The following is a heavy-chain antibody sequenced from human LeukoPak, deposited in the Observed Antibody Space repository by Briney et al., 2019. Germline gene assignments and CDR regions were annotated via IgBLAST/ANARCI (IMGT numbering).Heavy chain of an antibody. J-gene: IGHJ4*02. V-gene: IGHV3-7*05. Sequence: GSLRLSCVASGFTFSSYAMHWVRQAPGKGLEWVANINQDGSETYYVDSVKGRFTISRDNAKNSLHLQMNSLRADDTAVYYCARSGGPGTVDYWGQGTLVTVSS. D-gene: IGHD6-13*01. CDR3: ARSGGPGTVDY. CDR2: INQDGSET. CDR1: GFTFSSYA.